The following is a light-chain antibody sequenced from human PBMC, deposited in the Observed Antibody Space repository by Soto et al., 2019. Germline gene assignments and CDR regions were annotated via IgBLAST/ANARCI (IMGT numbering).Light chain of an antibody. V-gene: IGLV7-43*01. CDR2: GTS. J-gene: IGLJ2*01. Sequence: QAVVTQEPSLTVSPGGRVTLTCASGTGAVTSGDYPNWFQQKPGQAPRALIYGTSNKHSWTPARFSGSPLGGKAALTLSGVQPEDEAEYYCLLYCGGAQLVFGGGTKLTVL. CDR3: LLYCGGAQLV. CDR1: TGAVTSGDY.